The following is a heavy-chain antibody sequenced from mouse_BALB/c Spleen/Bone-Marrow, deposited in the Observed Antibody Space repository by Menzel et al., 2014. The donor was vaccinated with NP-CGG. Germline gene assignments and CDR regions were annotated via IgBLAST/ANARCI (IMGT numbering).Heavy chain of an antibody. CDR1: GYAFTNYL. V-gene: IGHV1-54*03. D-gene: IGHD1-1*01. CDR2: INPESGGT. J-gene: IGHJ2*01. Sequence: VMLVESGAELVRPGTSVKVSCKASGYAFTNYLIEWVKQRPGQGLEWIGEINPESGGTNYNEKFKGKATLTADKSSSTAYMQLSSLTSDDSAVYFCARGITTGYFDYWGQGTTLTVSS. CDR3: ARGITTGYFDY.